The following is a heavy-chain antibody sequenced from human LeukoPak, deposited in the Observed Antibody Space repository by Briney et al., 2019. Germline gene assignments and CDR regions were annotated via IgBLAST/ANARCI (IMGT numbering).Heavy chain of an antibody. CDR3: ARDPGLYCSGGSCYALDY. CDR1: GYTFTSYD. Sequence: GASVKVSCKASGYTFTSYDINWVRQATGQGLEWMGWMNPNSGNTGYAQKFQGRVTMTRNTSISTAYMELSSLRSEDTAVYYCARDPGLYCSGGSCYALDYWGQGTLVTVSS. CDR2: MNPNSGNT. D-gene: IGHD2-15*01. J-gene: IGHJ4*02. V-gene: IGHV1-8*01.